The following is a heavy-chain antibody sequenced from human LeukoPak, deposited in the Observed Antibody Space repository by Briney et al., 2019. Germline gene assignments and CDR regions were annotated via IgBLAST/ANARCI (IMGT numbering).Heavy chain of an antibody. V-gene: IGHV3-7*01. D-gene: IGHD3-22*01. J-gene: IGHJ4*02. CDR2: IKQDGSEK. CDR3: ARDEYYYDSSGYYPD. Sequence: TGGSLRLSCAASGFTFSSYWMSWVRQAPGKGLEWVANIKQDGSEKYYVDSVKGRFTISRDNAKNSLYLQMNSLGAEDTAVYYCARDEYYYDSSGYYPDWGQGTLVTVSS. CDR1: GFTFSSYW.